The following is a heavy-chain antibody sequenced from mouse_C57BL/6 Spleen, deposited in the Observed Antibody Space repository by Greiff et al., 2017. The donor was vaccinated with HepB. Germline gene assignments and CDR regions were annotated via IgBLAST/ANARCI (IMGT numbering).Heavy chain of an antibody. CDR3: ARATTVYYAMDY. D-gene: IGHD1-1*01. V-gene: IGHV1-52*01. J-gene: IGHJ4*01. CDR1: GYTFTSYW. Sequence: VQLQQSGAELVRPGSSVKLSCKASGYTFTSYWMHWVKQRPIQGLEWIGNIDPSGSETHYNQKFKDKATLTVDKSSSTAYMQLSSLTSEDSAVYYCARATTVYYAMDYWGQGTSVTVSS. CDR2: IDPSGSET.